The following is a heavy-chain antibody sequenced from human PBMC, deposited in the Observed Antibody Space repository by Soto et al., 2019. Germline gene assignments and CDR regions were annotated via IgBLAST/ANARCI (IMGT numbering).Heavy chain of an antibody. CDR1: GFTFSSYS. V-gene: IGHV3-21*01. J-gene: IGHJ2*01. CDR2: ISSSSSYI. Sequence: GGSLRLSCAASGFTFSSYSMNWVRQAPGKGLEWVSSISSSSSYISYADSVKGRFTISRDNADNSLYLQMNSLRAEDTAVYYCARDSEDSSSWYLDWYLDLWGRGTLVTVSS. D-gene: IGHD6-13*01. CDR3: ARDSEDSSSWYLDWYLDL.